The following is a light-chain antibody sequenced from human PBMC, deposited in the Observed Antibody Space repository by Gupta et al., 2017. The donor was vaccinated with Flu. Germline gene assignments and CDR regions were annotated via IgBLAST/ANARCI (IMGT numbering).Light chain of an antibody. CDR2: DIN. Sequence: QTARSTCGGNNIAAKSVHWYQQRPGQAPVLVIYDINERHSGCPEGSGASKAGNTATLTITRVGAGDEADYYCQGWESTGDHSFVFGPGTKVTV. CDR1: NIAAKS. CDR3: QGWESTGDHSFV. J-gene: IGLJ1*01. V-gene: IGLV3-21*02.